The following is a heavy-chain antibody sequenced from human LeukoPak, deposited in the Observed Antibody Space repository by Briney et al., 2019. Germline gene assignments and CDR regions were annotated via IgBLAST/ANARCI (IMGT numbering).Heavy chain of an antibody. V-gene: IGHV3-53*01. CDR2: IYSGADT. J-gene: IGHJ2*01. CDR1: GFSVSTKY. CDR3: ARVGDHYHWYLDL. D-gene: IGHD3-10*01. Sequence: PGGSLRLSCAASGFSVSTKYMNWVRQAPGKGLEWVSIIYSGADTYYADSVKGRFTISRDTSKNTLFLHMNNLRVEDMAVYYCARVGDHYHWYLDLWGRGTLVTISS.